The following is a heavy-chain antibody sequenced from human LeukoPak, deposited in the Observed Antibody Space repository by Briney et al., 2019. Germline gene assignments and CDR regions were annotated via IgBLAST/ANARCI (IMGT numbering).Heavy chain of an antibody. J-gene: IGHJ6*03. CDR2: IYYSGST. Sequence: SETLSLTCTVSGGSISSHYWSWIRQPPGKGLEWIGYIYYSGSTNYNPSLKSRVTISVDTSKNQFSLKLSSVTAADTAVYYCARDYGGKVIYMDVWGKGTTVTVSS. CDR1: GGSISSHY. CDR3: ARDYGGKVIYMDV. D-gene: IGHD4-23*01. V-gene: IGHV4-59*11.